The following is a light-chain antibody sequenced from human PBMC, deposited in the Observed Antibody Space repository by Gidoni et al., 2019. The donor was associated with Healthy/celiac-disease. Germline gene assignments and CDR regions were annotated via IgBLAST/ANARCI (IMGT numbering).Light chain of an antibody. CDR3: MQALQTPRLT. CDR2: LGS. Sequence: DLVMTQSLLSLCVTPGEPAPISYRSSQSHLHSNGYNYLAWYLQKPGHSPHLLINLGSNRASRVPHRFSSSGSGRDFTLKISRGEAEDVGVYYCMQALQTPRLTFGGGTKVEIK. CDR1: QSHLHSNGYNY. J-gene: IGKJ4*01. V-gene: IGKV2-28*01.